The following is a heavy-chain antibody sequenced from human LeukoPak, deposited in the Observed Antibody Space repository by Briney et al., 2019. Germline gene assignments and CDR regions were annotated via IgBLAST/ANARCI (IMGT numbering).Heavy chain of an antibody. D-gene: IGHD4-23*01. CDR2: IKQDGSER. CDR1: GFTFSNYW. CDR3: AREDTVAGDAFDI. J-gene: IGHJ3*02. Sequence: GGSLRLSRAASGFTFSNYWMTWVRQAPGKGLEWVANIKQDGSERFYVDSVKGRFTISRDNAKNSLYLQMNSLRAEDTAAYYCAREDTVAGDAFDIWGQGTMVTVSS. V-gene: IGHV3-7*01.